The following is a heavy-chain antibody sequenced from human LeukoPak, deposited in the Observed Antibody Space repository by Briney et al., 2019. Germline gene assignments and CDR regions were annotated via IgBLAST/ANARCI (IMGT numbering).Heavy chain of an antibody. V-gene: IGHV4-4*02. Sequence: PGGSLRLSCAASGFTFSNAWMSWVRQPPGKGLEWIGEIYHSGSTNYNPSLKSRVTISVDKSKNQFSLKLSSVTAADTAVYYCARDKAFDIWGQGTMVTVSS. CDR1: GFTFSNAW. CDR3: ARDKAFDI. J-gene: IGHJ3*02. CDR2: IYHSGST.